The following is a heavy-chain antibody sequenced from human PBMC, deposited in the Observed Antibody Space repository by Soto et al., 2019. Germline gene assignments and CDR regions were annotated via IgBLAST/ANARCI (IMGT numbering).Heavy chain of an antibody. CDR2: IQSDGSSI. CDR3: ARSVGIDH. CDR1: GFIFNNYW. D-gene: IGHD3-3*01. J-gene: IGHJ4*02. V-gene: IGHV3-74*01. Sequence: EVQMVESGGGLVQPGGSLRLSCAASGFIFNNYWMHWVRQVPGKGLMWVSRIQSDGSSIDYADSVKGRFTISRDNARNTVYLQMNSLRVEDTAVYYCARSVGIDHWGQGTLVTVSS.